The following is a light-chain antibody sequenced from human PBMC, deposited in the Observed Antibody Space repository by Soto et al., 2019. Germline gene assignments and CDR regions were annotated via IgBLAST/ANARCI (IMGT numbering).Light chain of an antibody. CDR1: SANIGAGFD. J-gene: IGLJ1*01. V-gene: IGLV1-40*01. CDR2: SNT. CDR3: QSYDSGVTGSV. Sequence: QSALARAPSVSGAPGQTVTISCTGSSANIGAGFDVHRYQQVPGTAPKLVLYSNTARPSGVPDRFSGSRSCSSGSLAITGLQPEDEADYYCQSYDSGVTGSVFGTGTKVTVL.